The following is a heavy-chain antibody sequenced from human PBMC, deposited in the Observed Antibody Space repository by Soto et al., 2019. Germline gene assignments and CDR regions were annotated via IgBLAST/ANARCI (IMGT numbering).Heavy chain of an antibody. CDR1: GFTFSSYG. Sequence: QVQLVESGGGVVQPGRSLRLSCAASGFTFSSYGMHWVRQAPGKGLEWVAVISYDGSNKYYADSVKGRFTISRDNSKNTLYLQMNSLRAEDTAVYYSAKDGGNTMVRGVIIGEYYFDYWGQGTLVTVSS. CDR3: AKDGGNTMVRGVIIGEYYFDY. V-gene: IGHV3-30*18. D-gene: IGHD3-10*01. J-gene: IGHJ4*02. CDR2: ISYDGSNK.